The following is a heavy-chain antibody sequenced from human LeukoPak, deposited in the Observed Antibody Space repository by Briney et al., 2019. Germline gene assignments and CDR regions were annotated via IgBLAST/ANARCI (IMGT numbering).Heavy chain of an antibody. CDR3: ATGQFSDTDMVQKYYYMDV. CDR2: LIPIFRTS. J-gene: IGHJ6*03. Sequence: GASVKVSCKASGGAFSRYAISWARQAPGQGLDWIGGLIPIFRTSSYAEKFRGGVTFTTAESITPANMELPNQRPEDPAVYYCATGQFSDTDMVQKYYYMDVWGKGTTVIVSS. CDR1: GGAFSRYA. D-gene: IGHD5-18*01. V-gene: IGHV1-69*05.